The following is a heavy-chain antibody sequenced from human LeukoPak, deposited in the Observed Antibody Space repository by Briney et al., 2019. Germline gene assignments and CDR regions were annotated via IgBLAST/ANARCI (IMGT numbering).Heavy chain of an antibody. CDR1: GFTFSSYS. J-gene: IGHJ4*02. CDR2: ISSSSSYI. V-gene: IGHV3-21*04. D-gene: IGHD5-12*01. CDR3: AKEAYSGYDYDY. Sequence: PGGSLRLSCAASGFTFSSYSMNWVRQAPGKGLEWVSSISSSSSYIYYADSVKGRFTISRDNSKNSLYLQMNSLRTEDTALYYCAKEAYSGYDYDYWGQGTLVTVSS.